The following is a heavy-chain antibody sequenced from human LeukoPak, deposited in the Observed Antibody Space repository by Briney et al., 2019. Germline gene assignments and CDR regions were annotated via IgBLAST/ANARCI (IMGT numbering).Heavy chain of an antibody. CDR1: GYTFTCYY. D-gene: IGHD2-2*01. Sequence: GASVKVSCKASGYTFTCYYMHWVRQAPGQGLEWMGWINPNSGGTNYAQKFQGRVTMTRDTSISTAYMELSRLRSDDTAVYYCARAGYCSSTSCPSFYDYWGQGTLVTVSS. V-gene: IGHV1-2*02. J-gene: IGHJ4*02. CDR2: INPNSGGT. CDR3: ARAGYCSSTSCPSFYDY.